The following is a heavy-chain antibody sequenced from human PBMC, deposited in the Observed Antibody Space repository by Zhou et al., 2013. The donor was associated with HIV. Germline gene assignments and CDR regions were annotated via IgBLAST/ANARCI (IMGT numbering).Heavy chain of an antibody. V-gene: IGHV1-69-2*01. Sequence: VQLVQSGAEVKKPGATVKISCKVSGYTFTDYYMHWVQQAPGKGLEWMGLVDPEDGETIYAEKFQGRVTITADTSTDTAYMELSSLRSEDTAVYYCATFGPSGYSYGQHYYYYYMDVWGKGTTVTVSS. CDR2: VDPEDGET. CDR1: GYTFTDYY. J-gene: IGHJ6*03. CDR3: ATFGPSGYSYGQHYYYYYMDV. D-gene: IGHD5-18*01.